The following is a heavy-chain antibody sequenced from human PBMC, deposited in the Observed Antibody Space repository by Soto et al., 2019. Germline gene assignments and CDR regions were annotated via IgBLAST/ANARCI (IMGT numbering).Heavy chain of an antibody. Sequence: ASVKRSCKASGYSFTSYAKHCVRQPPRQRLEWMRWTNAGNGNTKYSQKFQGRVSITRDKSASTAYMELSSLTSEETAVYYCSRDCVLRDRFYFRGQGTSVPVSS. D-gene: IGHD3-3*01. J-gene: IGHJ6*01. CDR3: SRDCVLRDRFYF. CDR2: TNAGNGNT. V-gene: IGHV1-3*01. CDR1: GYSFTSYA.